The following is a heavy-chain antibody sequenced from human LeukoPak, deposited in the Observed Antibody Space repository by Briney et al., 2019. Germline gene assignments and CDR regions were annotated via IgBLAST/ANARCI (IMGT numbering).Heavy chain of an antibody. CDR1: GFTVSSNY. D-gene: IGHD2-21*01. V-gene: IGHV3-53*01. Sequence: PGGSLRLSCAASGFTVSSNYMSWVRQAPGKGLEWVSVIYSGGSTYYADSVKGRFTISRDNSKNTLYLQMNSLRAEDTAVYYCAIFFFKQKTAYEMDVWGQGTTVTVSS. CDR2: IYSGGST. CDR3: AIFFFKQKTAYEMDV. J-gene: IGHJ6*02.